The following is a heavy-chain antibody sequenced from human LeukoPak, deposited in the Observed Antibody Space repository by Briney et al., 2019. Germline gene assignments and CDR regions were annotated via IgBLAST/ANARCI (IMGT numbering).Heavy chain of an antibody. D-gene: IGHD3-10*01. CDR1: GFIFSSYE. Sequence: GGALRRSCAASGFIFSSYEMNWVRQAPGKGLEGVSYISSSASTVHYADSVKGRFTVSRDNAKNPLYLQMNSLRADDTAVYHCARDPTYYYGSGTYSHYYGMDVWGQGTTVTVSS. J-gene: IGHJ6*01. CDR2: ISSSASTV. V-gene: IGHV3-48*03. CDR3: ARDPTYYYGSGTYSHYYGMDV.